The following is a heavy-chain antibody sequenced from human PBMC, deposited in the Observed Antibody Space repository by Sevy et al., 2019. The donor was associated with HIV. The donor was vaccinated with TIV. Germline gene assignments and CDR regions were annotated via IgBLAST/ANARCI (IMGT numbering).Heavy chain of an antibody. CDR1: GGSISSYY. V-gene: IGHV4-59*01. CDR3: ARGSITIFGVVTSDAFDI. Sequence: SETLSLTCTVSGGSISSYYWSWIRQPPGKGLEWIGYIYYSGSTNYNPSLKSRVTISVDTSKNQFSLKLGSVTAADTAVYYCARGSITIFGVVTSDAFDIWGQGTMVTVSS. J-gene: IGHJ3*02. CDR2: IYYSGST. D-gene: IGHD3-3*01.